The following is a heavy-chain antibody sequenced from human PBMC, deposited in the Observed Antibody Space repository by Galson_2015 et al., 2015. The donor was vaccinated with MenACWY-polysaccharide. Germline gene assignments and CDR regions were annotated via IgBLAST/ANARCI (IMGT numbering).Heavy chain of an antibody. Sequence: PALVKPTQTLTLTCTFSGFSLRTSGVAVGWIRQPPGEALDWLAHIYWNDDKYYSTFLKNRLTITKDTSKNQVVLTMTNMDPVDKATYYCAHLTASNVYSYDYWGQGTLVIVSS. D-gene: IGHD2-2*01. CDR2: IYWNDDK. J-gene: IGHJ4*02. CDR1: GFSLRTSGVA. CDR3: AHLTASNVYSYDY. V-gene: IGHV2-5*01.